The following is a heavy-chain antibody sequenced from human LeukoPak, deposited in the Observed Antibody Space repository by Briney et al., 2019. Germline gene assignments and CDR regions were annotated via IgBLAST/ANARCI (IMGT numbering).Heavy chain of an antibody. CDR2: IIPIFGTA. J-gene: IGHJ4*02. D-gene: IGHD6-6*01. CDR3: ARDLYGGSDSSSGDY. Sequence: SVKVSCKASGFTFTSHDYNWVRQAPGQGLEWMEGIIPIFGTANYAQKFQGRVTITADESTSTAYMELSSLRSEDTAVYYCARDLYGGSDSSSGDYWGQGTLVTVSS. CDR1: GFTFTSHD. V-gene: IGHV1-69*13.